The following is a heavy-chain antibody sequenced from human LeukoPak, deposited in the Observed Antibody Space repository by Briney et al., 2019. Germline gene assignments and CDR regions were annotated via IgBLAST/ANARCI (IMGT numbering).Heavy chain of an antibody. CDR1: GYTFTSYG. CDR2: ISAYNGNT. CDR3: ARGGYGSGNGNWFDP. D-gene: IGHD3-10*01. V-gene: IGHV1-18*01. J-gene: IGHJ5*02. Sequence: GASVKVSCKASGYTFTSYGISWVRQAPGQGLEWMGWISAYNGNTNYVQKLQGRVTMTTDTSTSTAYMELRSLRSDDTAVYYCARGGYGSGNGNWFDPWGQGTLVTVSS.